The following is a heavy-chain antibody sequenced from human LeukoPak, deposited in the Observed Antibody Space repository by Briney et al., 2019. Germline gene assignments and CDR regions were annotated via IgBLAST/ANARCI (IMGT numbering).Heavy chain of an antibody. CDR1: GFTFSSYA. D-gene: IGHD2-8*01. CDR3: AKDLVLMVYAPGGYFDY. J-gene: IGHJ4*02. V-gene: IGHV3-23*01. Sequence: PGGSLRLSCAASGFTFSSYAMSWVRQAPGKGLEWVSAISGSGGSTYYADSVKGRFTIFRDNSKNTLYLQMNSLRAEDTAVYYCAKDLVLMVYAPGGYFDYWGQGTLVTVSS. CDR2: ISGSGGST.